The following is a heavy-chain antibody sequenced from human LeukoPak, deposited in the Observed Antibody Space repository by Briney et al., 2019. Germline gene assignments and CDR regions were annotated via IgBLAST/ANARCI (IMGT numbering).Heavy chain of an antibody. CDR3: ARDRASVRAFDI. J-gene: IGHJ3*02. CDR2: ISSSSSTI. Sequence: GGSLRLSCAASGFTFSSYSMNWVRQAPGKGLEWVSYISSSSSTIYYADSVKGRFTISRGNAKNSLYLQMNSLRAEDTAVYYCARDRASVRAFDIWGQGTMVTVSS. V-gene: IGHV3-48*01. D-gene: IGHD3-22*01. CDR1: GFTFSSYS.